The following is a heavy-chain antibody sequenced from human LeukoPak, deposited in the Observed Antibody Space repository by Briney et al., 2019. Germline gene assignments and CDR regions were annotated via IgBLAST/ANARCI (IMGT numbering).Heavy chain of an antibody. Sequence: ASVKVSCKASGFTFTSYDINWVRQASEQGLEWMGWMNPNNGNTGYAQKFQGRVTMTRDTSTSTVYMELSSLRSEDTAVYYCARASTAHYDFWTTLKPPDAFDIWGQGTMVTVSS. V-gene: IGHV1-8*01. CDR2: MNPNNGNT. J-gene: IGHJ3*02. CDR3: ARASTAHYDFWTTLKPPDAFDI. CDR1: GFTFTSYD. D-gene: IGHD3-3*01.